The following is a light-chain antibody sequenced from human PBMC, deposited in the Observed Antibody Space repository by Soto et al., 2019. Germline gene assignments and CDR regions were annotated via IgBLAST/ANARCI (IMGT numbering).Light chain of an antibody. CDR3: LQYGSSPRVT. J-gene: IGKJ4*01. V-gene: IGKV3-20*01. CDR2: GAS. Sequence: EIVLTQSPGTLSLSPGERATLSCRASQSVSSSYLAWYQQKPGQAPRLLIYGASSRATGIPDRFSGSGSGIDFTLTISRVEPEDFGVYYCLQYGSSPRVTFGGGTKVEIK. CDR1: QSVSSSY.